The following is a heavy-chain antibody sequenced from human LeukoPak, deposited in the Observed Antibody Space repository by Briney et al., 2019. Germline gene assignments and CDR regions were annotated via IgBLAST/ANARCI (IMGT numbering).Heavy chain of an antibody. CDR3: AKDNKRSGWYGGAFDI. D-gene: IGHD6-19*01. CDR2: ISWNSGSI. V-gene: IGHV3-9*01. J-gene: IGHJ3*02. CDR1: GFTFDDYA. Sequence: GGSLRLSCAASGFTFDDYAMHWVRQAPGKGLEWVSGISWNSGSIGYADSVKGRFTISRDNAKNSLYLQMISLRAEDTALYYCAKDNKRSGWYGGAFDIWGQGTMVTVSS.